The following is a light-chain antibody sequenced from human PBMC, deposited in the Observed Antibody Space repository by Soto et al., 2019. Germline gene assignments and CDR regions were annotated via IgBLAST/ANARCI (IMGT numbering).Light chain of an antibody. CDR1: QSVADK. Sequence: EIVMTQPPATLSVSPGERATLSCRPSQSVADKLAWYQQKPGQAPRLLIYGASTRATGIPARFSGSGSGTEFTLTISSLQTEDFAIYYCQQYNNWPLTLGGGTKVEIK. CDR3: QQYNNWPLT. CDR2: GAS. J-gene: IGKJ4*01. V-gene: IGKV3-15*01.